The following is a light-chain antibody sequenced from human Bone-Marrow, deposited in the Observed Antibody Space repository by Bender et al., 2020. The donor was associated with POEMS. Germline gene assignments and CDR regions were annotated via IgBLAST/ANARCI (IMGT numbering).Light chain of an antibody. CDR3: CSYAGNSAWV. Sequence: QSALTQPASVSGSPGQSITISCTGTSSDVGGYDFVSWYQQHPGEAPKLIIYDVSNRPSGISVRFSGSKSANTASLTISGLQAEDEADYYCCSYAGNSAWVFGGGTKLTVL. CDR1: SSDVGGYDF. J-gene: IGLJ3*02. V-gene: IGLV2-23*02. CDR2: DVS.